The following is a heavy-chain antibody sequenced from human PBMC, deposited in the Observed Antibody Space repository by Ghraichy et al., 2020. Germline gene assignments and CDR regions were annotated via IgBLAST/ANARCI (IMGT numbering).Heavy chain of an antibody. CDR3: ARAPRGMAPAARYYYYYYGMDV. V-gene: IGHV4-34*01. CDR2: INHSGST. D-gene: IGHD2-2*01. Sequence: SQTLSLTCAVYGGSFSGYYWSWIRQPPGKGLEWIGEINHSGSTNYNPSLKSRVTISVDTSKNQFSLKLSSVTAADTAVYYCARAPRGMAPAARYYYYYYGMDVWGQGTTVTVSS. J-gene: IGHJ6*02. CDR1: GGSFSGYY.